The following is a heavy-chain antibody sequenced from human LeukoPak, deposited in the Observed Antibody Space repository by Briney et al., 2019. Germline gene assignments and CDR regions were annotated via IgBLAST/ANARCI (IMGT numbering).Heavy chain of an antibody. V-gene: IGHV1-69*13. J-gene: IGHJ5*02. D-gene: IGHD3-3*01. Sequence: SVKVSCKASGGTFSSYAISWVRQAPGQGLEWMGGIIPIFGTANYAQKFQGRVTITADESTSTAYMELSSLRSEDTAVYYCARDTSNGYHRGPLLWFDPWGQGTLVTVSS. CDR1: GGTFSSYA. CDR2: IIPIFGTA. CDR3: ARDTSNGYHRGPLLWFDP.